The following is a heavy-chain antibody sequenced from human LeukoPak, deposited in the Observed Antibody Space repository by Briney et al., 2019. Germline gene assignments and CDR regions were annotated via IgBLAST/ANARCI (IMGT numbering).Heavy chain of an antibody. CDR1: GFTFSNYA. Sequence: GGSLRLSCAASGFTFSNYAMSWVRQAPGKGLEWVSGISGSGSSTYYADSVKGRFTISRDNSKNTLYLQMNSLRVEDTAVYYCAKDIVAGEGGYFDYWGQGTLVTVSS. CDR3: AKDIVAGEGGYFDY. CDR2: ISGSGSST. D-gene: IGHD5-12*01. V-gene: IGHV3-23*01. J-gene: IGHJ4*02.